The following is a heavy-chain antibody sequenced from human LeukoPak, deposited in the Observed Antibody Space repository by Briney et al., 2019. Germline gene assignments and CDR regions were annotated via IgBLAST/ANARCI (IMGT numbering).Heavy chain of an antibody. D-gene: IGHD4-11*01. CDR2: IYTSGST. CDR1: GGSISSGSYY. J-gene: IGHJ2*01. CDR3: ARIYSNYGQYWYFDL. Sequence: PSQTLSLTCTVSGGSISSGSYYWSWIRQPAGKGLEWIGRIYTSGSTNYNPSLKSRVTISVDTSKNQFSLKLSSVTAADTAVYYCARIYSNYGQYWYFDLWGRGTLVTVSS. V-gene: IGHV4-61*02.